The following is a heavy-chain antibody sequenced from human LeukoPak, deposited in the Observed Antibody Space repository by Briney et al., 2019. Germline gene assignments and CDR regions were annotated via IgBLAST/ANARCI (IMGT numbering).Heavy chain of an antibody. Sequence: GGSLRLSCAASGFTFSRYAMSWARQAPGKGLEWVSAVNARGYSTYYADSVKGRFTISRDNSKNTVFLQMSSLRVEDTAVYYCANLGSSELRVPASQGNWGQGTLVTVSS. D-gene: IGHD2-2*01. J-gene: IGHJ4*02. CDR3: ANLGSSELRVPASQGN. CDR2: VNARGYST. V-gene: IGHV3-23*01. CDR1: GFTFSRYA.